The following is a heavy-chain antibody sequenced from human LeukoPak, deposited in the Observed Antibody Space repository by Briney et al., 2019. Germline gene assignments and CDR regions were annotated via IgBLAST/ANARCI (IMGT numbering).Heavy chain of an antibody. J-gene: IGHJ1*01. CDR3: ATEGGWQPTENGDRVY. CDR1: GYTFTNYG. Sequence: GASVTLSCKASGYTFTNYGITWVRQAPGQGLEWMGWISPYNGNTNYAQKLQGRVTMTTDTSTTTAYMELRSLRSDDTALYYCATEGGWQPTENGDRVYWGQGTLATASS. V-gene: IGHV1-18*01. D-gene: IGHD4-17*01. CDR2: ISPYNGNT.